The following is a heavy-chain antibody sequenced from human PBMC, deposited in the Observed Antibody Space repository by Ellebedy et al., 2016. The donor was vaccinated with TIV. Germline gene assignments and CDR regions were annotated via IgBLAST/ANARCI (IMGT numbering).Heavy chain of an antibody. J-gene: IGHJ4*02. Sequence: SETLSLTCIVSGGSFTSFYWSWIRQPAGKGLEWIGRIYTSGRAYYNPSLESRVAMSVDTSKNQFSLKLTSVTAAGTAVYYCAREEYDILTGDQRGFDYWGQGTLVTVSS. CDR3: AREEYDILTGDQRGFDY. D-gene: IGHD3-9*01. CDR1: GGSFTSFY. V-gene: IGHV4-4*07. CDR2: IYTSGRA.